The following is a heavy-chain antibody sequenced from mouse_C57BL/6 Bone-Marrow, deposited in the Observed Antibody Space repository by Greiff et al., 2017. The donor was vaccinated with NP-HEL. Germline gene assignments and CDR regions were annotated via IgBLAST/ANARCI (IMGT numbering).Heavy chain of an antibody. J-gene: IGHJ3*01. Sequence: QVQLQQSGAELVRPGSSVKLSCKASGFTFTSYWMDWVKQRPGQGLEWIGNIYPSDSETHYNQKFKDKATLTVDKSSSTAYMQLSSLTSEDSAVYCCAYRNFPGFAYWGQGTLVTVSA. V-gene: IGHV1-61*01. D-gene: IGHD2-1*01. CDR1: GFTFTSYW. CDR3: AYRNFPGFAY. CDR2: IYPSDSET.